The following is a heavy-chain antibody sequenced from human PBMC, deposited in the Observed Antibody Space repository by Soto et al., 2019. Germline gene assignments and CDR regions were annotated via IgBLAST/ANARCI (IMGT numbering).Heavy chain of an antibody. V-gene: IGHV1-3*01. J-gene: IGHJ4*02. D-gene: IGHD3-3*01. Sequence: ASVKVSCKASGYTFTSYAMHWVRQAPGQRLEWMGWINAGNGNTKYSQKFQGRVTITRDTSASTAYMELSSLRSEDTAVYYCAREPYPRMMEWLFYYYFDYWGQGTLVTVSS. CDR2: INAGNGNT. CDR3: AREPYPRMMEWLFYYYFDY. CDR1: GYTFTSYA.